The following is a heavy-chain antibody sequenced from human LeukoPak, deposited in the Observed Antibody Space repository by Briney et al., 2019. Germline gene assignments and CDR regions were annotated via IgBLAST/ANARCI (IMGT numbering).Heavy chain of an antibody. CDR3: ARSRRSKQVLEFDP. V-gene: IGHV1-8*01. D-gene: IGHD2-2*01. J-gene: IGHJ5*02. Sequence: GASVKVSCKASGYTFTSCDINWVRQATGQGLKWMGWMNPNSGNTGYAQKFQGRVTMTRNTSISTAYMELSSLRSEDTAVYYCARSRRSKQVLEFDPWGQGTLVTVSS. CDR2: MNPNSGNT. CDR1: GYTFTSCD.